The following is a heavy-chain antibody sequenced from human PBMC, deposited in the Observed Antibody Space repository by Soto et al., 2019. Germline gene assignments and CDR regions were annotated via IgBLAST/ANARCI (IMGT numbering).Heavy chain of an antibody. D-gene: IGHD5-12*01. V-gene: IGHV5-10-1*01. CDR3: ATITYGVEPIRPGYYYYGMDV. J-gene: IGHJ6*02. CDR1: GYSFTSYW. CDR2: IDPSDSYT. Sequence: PGESLKISCKGSGYSFTSYWISWVRQMPGKGLEWMGRIDPSDSYTNYSPSFQGHVTIAADKSISTAYLQWSRLKASDTAMYYCATITYGVEPIRPGYYYYGMDVWGQGTTVTVSS.